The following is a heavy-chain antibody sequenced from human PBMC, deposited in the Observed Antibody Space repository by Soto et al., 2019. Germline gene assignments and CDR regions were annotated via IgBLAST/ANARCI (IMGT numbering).Heavy chain of an antibody. D-gene: IGHD1-26*01. V-gene: IGHV4-39*01. CDR3: ARQGDSKSNYYYGMDV. CDR1: GGSISSSNYY. Sequence: SETLSLNCTVSGGSISSSNYYWGCMRQGQGKGLEWIGNIYYSGNSYYNPSLKSRVTISVDTSKNQFSLKLSSVTAADTAVYYCARQGDSKSNYYYGMDVWGQGTTVTVSS. J-gene: IGHJ6*02. CDR2: IYYSGNS.